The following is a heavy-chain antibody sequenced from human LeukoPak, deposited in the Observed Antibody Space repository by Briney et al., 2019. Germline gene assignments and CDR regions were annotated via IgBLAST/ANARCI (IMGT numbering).Heavy chain of an antibody. CDR1: GASISSYY. Sequence: SETLSLTCTVSGASISSYYWSWIRQPPGKGLEWIGYIYYSGSTNYNPSLKSRVTISVDTSKNQFSLKLSSVTAADTAVYYCASLPSRYCSSTSCCPYYFDYWGQGTLVTVSS. CDR3: ASLPSRYCSSTSCCPYYFDY. V-gene: IGHV4-59*01. J-gene: IGHJ4*02. CDR2: IYYSGST. D-gene: IGHD2-2*01.